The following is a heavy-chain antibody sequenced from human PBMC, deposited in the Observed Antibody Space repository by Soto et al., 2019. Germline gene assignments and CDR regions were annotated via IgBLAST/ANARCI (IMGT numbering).Heavy chain of an antibody. CDR3: ARDLPTYDRSGYNFFDY. CDR2: INPSGGST. V-gene: IGHV1-46*01. Sequence: ASVKVSCKASGYTFTSYYMHWVRQAPGQGFEWMGIINPSGGSTSYAQKFQGRVTMTRDTSTSTVYMEVSSLRSEDTAVYYCARDLPTYDRSGYNFFDYWGQGTLVTVSS. J-gene: IGHJ4*02. D-gene: IGHD3-22*01. CDR1: GYTFTSYY.